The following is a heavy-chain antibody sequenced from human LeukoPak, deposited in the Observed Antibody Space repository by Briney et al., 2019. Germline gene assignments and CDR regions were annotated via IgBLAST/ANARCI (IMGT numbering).Heavy chain of an antibody. CDR2: INWNGGST. V-gene: IGHV3-20*04. D-gene: IGHD3-22*01. J-gene: IGHJ4*02. CDR1: GFTFDDYG. Sequence: PGGSLRLSCAASGFTFDDYGMSWVRQAPGKGLEWVSGINWNGGSTGYADSVKGRFTISRDNAKNSLNLQMNSLRAEDTALYYCARVTAYYDSSGYSGYYYFDYWGQGTLVTVSS. CDR3: ARVTAYYDSSGYSGYYYFDY.